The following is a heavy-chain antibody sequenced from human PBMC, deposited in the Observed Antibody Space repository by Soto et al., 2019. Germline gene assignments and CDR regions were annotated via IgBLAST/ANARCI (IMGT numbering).Heavy chain of an antibody. J-gene: IGHJ3*02. CDR2: IDWDDDK. D-gene: IGHD4-17*01. V-gene: IGHV2-70*04. CDR3: ARNGATVVNAFDI. Sequence: GPTLVNPTQTLTLTCTFSGFSLSTSGMRVSWIRQPPGKALEWLARIDWDDDKFYSTSLKTRLTISKDTSKNQVVLIMTNMDPVDTATYYCARNGATVVNAFDIWGQGTMVTVSS. CDR1: GFSLSTSGMR.